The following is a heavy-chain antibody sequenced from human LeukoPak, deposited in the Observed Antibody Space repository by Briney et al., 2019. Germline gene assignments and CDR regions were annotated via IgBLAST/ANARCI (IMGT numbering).Heavy chain of an antibody. Sequence: SETLSLTRTVSGGSISSYYWSWIRQPPGKGLEWIGYIYYSGSTNYNPSLKSRVTISVDTSKNQFSLKLSSVTAADTAVYYCARNIVGANQLDYWGQGTLVTVSS. J-gene: IGHJ4*02. CDR1: GGSISSYY. CDR2: IYYSGST. D-gene: IGHD1-26*01. V-gene: IGHV4-59*08. CDR3: ARNIVGANQLDY.